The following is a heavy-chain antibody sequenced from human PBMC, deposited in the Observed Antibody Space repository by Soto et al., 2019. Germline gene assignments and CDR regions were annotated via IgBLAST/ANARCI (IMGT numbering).Heavy chain of an antibody. Sequence: QVQLVESGGGVVQPGRSLRLSCAASGFTFSSYGMHWVRQAPGKGLEWVAVIWYDGSNKYYADSVKGRFTISRDNSKNTLYLQMNSLRAEDTAVYYCAREGYSYGQYYFDYWGQGTLVTVSS. CDR2: IWYDGSNK. V-gene: IGHV3-33*01. J-gene: IGHJ4*02. D-gene: IGHD5-18*01. CDR3: AREGYSYGQYYFDY. CDR1: GFTFSSYG.